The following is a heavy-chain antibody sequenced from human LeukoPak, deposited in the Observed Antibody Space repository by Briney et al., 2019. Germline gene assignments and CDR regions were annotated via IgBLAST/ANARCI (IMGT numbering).Heavy chain of an antibody. Sequence: PSETLSLTCTVSGDSISSSDYYWGWIRQPPGKGLEWIGTVYYSGSTYCNPSLKSRVTISIDTSKNQFSLSLSSVTAADTAVYYCAREDGSGTYYRDYWGQGTLVTVSS. D-gene: IGHD3-10*01. J-gene: IGHJ4*02. CDR1: GDSISSSDYY. CDR2: VYYSGST. CDR3: AREDGSGTYYRDY. V-gene: IGHV4-39*07.